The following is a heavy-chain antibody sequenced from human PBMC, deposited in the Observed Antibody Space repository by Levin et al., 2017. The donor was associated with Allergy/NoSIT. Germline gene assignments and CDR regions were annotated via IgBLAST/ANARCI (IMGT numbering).Heavy chain of an antibody. CDR1: GFTFSSYA. J-gene: IGHJ4*02. D-gene: IGHD3-10*01. CDR3: ASEDYYGSGGYY. Sequence: GGSLRLSCAASGFTFSSYAMHWVRQAPGKGLEWVAVISYDGSNKYYADSVKGRFTISRDNSKNTLYLQMNSLRAEDTAVYYCASEDYYGSGGYYWGQGTLVTVSS. CDR2: ISYDGSNK. V-gene: IGHV3-30*04.